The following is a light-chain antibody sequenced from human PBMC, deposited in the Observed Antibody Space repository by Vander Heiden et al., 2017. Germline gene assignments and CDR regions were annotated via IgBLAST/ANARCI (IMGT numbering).Light chain of an antibody. CDR3: QEANSFRPGFT. CDR2: AAS. CDR1: QVPSW. V-gene: IGKV1-12*01. Sequence: DFQINPAPSSVSASVGDRVTITCRASQVPSWFAWYQQKPGKAPKLLIYAASTLQTGVPSRFSGSGSGTEFTLTISSLQPEDLATYYCQEANSFRPGFTFGPGTKVELK. J-gene: IGKJ3*01.